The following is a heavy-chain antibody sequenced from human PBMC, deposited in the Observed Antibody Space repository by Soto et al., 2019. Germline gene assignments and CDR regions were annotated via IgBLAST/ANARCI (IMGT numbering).Heavy chain of an antibody. CDR2: IIPLFGTA. J-gene: IGHJ4*02. CDR3: ASKAACGGDCYAVDS. D-gene: IGHD2-21*02. CDR1: GGIFSSNT. V-gene: IGHV1-69*06. Sequence: QVYLVQSGAEVKKPGSSVKISCKASGGIFSSNTINWVRQAAGQGLEWMGGIIPLFGTANYAEKFQDRVTITADKSTKTEYMELTSLRSEDTAVYYCASKAACGGDCYAVDSWGQGTRVTVSS.